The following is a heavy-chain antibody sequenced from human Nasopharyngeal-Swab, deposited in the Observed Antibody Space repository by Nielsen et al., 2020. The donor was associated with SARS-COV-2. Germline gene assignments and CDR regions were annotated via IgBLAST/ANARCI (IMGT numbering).Heavy chain of an antibody. CDR1: GVTFSNAW. V-gene: IGHV3-15*01. Sequence: GESLKISCAASGVTFSNAWMSWVRQAPGKGLEWIGRIKSKTDGGTTDYAAPVKGRFTISRDDSKNTLFLQMNSLKTEDTAVYYCTTPGSYPDIDFWGQGTLVTVSS. CDR2: IKSKTDGGTT. CDR3: TTPGSYPDIDF. J-gene: IGHJ4*02. D-gene: IGHD1-26*01.